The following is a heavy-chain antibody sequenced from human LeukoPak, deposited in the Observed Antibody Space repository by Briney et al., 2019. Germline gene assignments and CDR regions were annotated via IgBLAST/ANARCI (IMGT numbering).Heavy chain of an antibody. Sequence: SETLSLTCTVSGGSMTGYYWAWIRQPPGKRLEWIGYVHSSGGTKYSPSLKSRVTMSVDTSKNQFSLKLSSVTAADTAVYYCARQPSSGWYSQIDYWGQGTLVTVSS. CDR2: VHSSGGT. J-gene: IGHJ4*02. V-gene: IGHV4-59*08. CDR3: ARQPSSGWYSQIDY. D-gene: IGHD6-19*01. CDR1: GGSMTGYY.